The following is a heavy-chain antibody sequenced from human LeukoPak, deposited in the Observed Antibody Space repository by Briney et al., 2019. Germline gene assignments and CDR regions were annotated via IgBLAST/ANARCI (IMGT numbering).Heavy chain of an antibody. CDR1: GGSISSYY. Sequence: TTSETLSLTCTVSGGSISSYYWSWIRQPAGKGLEWIGRIYTSGSTNYNPSLKSRVTMSVETSKNQFSLTLTSVPAEDTAVSYCARAVSLGSGWYFGKYCYYGMDVWGQGTTVTVSS. V-gene: IGHV4-4*07. D-gene: IGHD6-19*01. CDR3: ARAVSLGSGWYFGKYCYYGMDV. J-gene: IGHJ6*02. CDR2: IYTSGST.